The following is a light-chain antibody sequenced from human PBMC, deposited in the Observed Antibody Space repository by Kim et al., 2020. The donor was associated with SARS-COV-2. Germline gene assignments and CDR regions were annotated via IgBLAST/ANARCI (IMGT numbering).Light chain of an antibody. V-gene: IGLV10-54*01. Sequence: TATHTCTGNSNNVGTQGANWQQQHQGHPPKLLSYRYRNDDRPSGVSERLSASRSGSTTSLTITGLQPEDEADYYSSAWDTSVSAWVFGGGTQLTVL. J-gene: IGLJ3*02. CDR1: SNNVGTQG. CDR2: RYRND. CDR3: SAWDTSVSAWV.